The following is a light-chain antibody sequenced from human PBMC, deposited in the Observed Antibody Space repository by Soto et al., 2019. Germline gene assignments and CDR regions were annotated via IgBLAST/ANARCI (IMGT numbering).Light chain of an antibody. CDR1: QSIRGN. CDR2: AAS. Sequence: DIRMTQSPSSLSASLGDIVTITSRASQSIRGNLHWYQHKPGKAPNLLIYAASSLQTGVPSRFSGSGSGTEFTLSISGLQPEDFATYYCQQSYSRLITFGQGTRLEIK. J-gene: IGKJ5*01. V-gene: IGKV1-39*01. CDR3: QQSYSRLIT.